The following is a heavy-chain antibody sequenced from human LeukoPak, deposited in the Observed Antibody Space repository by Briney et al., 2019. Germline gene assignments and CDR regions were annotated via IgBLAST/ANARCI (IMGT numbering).Heavy chain of an antibody. Sequence: EASVKVSCKASGYTFTSYGISWVRQAPGQGLEWMGWISAYNGNTNYAQKLQGRVTMTTDTSTSTAYMVLRSLRSDDTAVYYCARDPGGSAGVYYYYGMGVWGQGTTVTVSS. CDR3: ARDPGGSAGVYYYYGMGV. CDR2: ISAYNGNT. J-gene: IGHJ6*02. V-gene: IGHV1-18*01. D-gene: IGHD2-15*01. CDR1: GYTFTSYG.